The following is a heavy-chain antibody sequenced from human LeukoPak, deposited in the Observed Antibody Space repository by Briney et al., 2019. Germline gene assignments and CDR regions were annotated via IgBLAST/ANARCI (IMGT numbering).Heavy chain of an antibody. Sequence: GGSLRLSCTASGFTFSLYWMSWVRQAPGEGLEWVANTRRAGSEKYYVDSVKGRFTISRDNDKNSLYLQMNSLRAEDTAVYYCARELAGHYYGSGSSFDYWGQGTLVTVSS. CDR1: GFTFSLYW. D-gene: IGHD3-10*01. V-gene: IGHV3-7*01. CDR2: TRRAGSEK. CDR3: ARELAGHYYGSGSSFDY. J-gene: IGHJ4*02.